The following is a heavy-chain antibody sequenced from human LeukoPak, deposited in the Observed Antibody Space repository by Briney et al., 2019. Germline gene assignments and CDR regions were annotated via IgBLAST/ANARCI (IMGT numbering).Heavy chain of an antibody. J-gene: IGHJ4*02. CDR3: AKDLNYGDLLDY. Sequence: GGSLRLSCAASGFTVSSNYMSWVRQAPGKGLEWVSVIYSGGSTYYADSVKGRFTISRDNSKNTLYLQMNSLRAEDTAVYYCAKDLNYGDLLDYWGQGTLVTVSS. V-gene: IGHV3-53*05. D-gene: IGHD4-17*01. CDR2: IYSGGST. CDR1: GFTVSSNY.